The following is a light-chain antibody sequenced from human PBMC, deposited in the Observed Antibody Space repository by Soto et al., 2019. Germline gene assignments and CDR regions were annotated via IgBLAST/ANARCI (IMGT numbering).Light chain of an antibody. CDR1: QSISTY. J-gene: IGKJ1*01. Sequence: DIQMTQSPSSLSASVGDRVTLTCRASQSISTYLNWYQQKPGKAPDLLIYTASSLESGVPSRFSGSGSGTDFTLTISSLQPEDFATYFCQQSYSRPRTFGQGTKVDNK. CDR2: TAS. CDR3: QQSYSRPRT. V-gene: IGKV1-39*01.